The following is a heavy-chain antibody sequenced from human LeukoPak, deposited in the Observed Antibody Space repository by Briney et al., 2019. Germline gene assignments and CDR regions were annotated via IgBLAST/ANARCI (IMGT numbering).Heavy chain of an antibody. V-gene: IGHV3-48*03. Sequence: GGSLRLSCAASGFTFSSYEMNWVRQAPGKGLERVSYISSSGSTIYYEDSVKGRFTISRDNAKNSLYLQMNSLRAEDTAVYYCARIGGSGYYLDYWGQGTLVTAPS. CDR3: ARIGGSGYYLDY. CDR2: ISSSGSTI. D-gene: IGHD3-22*01. J-gene: IGHJ4*02. CDR1: GFTFSSYE.